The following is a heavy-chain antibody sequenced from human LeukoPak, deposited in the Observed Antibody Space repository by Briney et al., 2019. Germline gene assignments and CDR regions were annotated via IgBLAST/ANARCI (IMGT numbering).Heavy chain of an antibody. J-gene: IGHJ4*02. CDR1: GFPLSNYA. D-gene: IGHD1-26*01. CDR2: ISGGGGDA. CDR3: AKPDYSGIDPYYFDK. V-gene: IGHV3-23*01. Sequence: GGSLRLSCVASGFPLSNYAMMWVRQAPGKGLEWVSTISGGGGDADYAESVKGRFTISRDNSRNTLHLQMNSLGAKDTARYYCAKPDYSGIDPYYFDKWGRGTLVTVSS.